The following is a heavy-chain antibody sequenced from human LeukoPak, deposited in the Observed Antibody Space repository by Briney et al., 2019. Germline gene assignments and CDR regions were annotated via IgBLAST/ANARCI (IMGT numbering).Heavy chain of an antibody. CDR2: IYTSGST. D-gene: IGHD3-22*01. CDR3: AGEPWGYYYNAFDI. Sequence: SETLSLTCTVSGGSMSSYYWSWIRQPGGKGLEWIGRIYTSGSTNYNPSLKSRVTMSVDTSKNQFSLKLSSVTAADTAVYYCAGEPWGYYYNAFDIWGQGTMVTVSS. V-gene: IGHV4-4*07. CDR1: GGSMSSYY. J-gene: IGHJ3*02.